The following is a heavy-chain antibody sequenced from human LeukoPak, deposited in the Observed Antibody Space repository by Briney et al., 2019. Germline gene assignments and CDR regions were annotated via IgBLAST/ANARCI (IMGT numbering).Heavy chain of an antibody. CDR2: ISSSSSTV. D-gene: IGHD3-22*01. Sequence: GGSLRLSCAASGFTFSNYNMNWVRQAPGKGLEWISYISSSSSTVYYADSVKGRFTISRDNAKNSLYLQMNSLRAEDTAVYYCARDVALDSSGYYSDYWGQGTLVTVSS. J-gene: IGHJ4*02. V-gene: IGHV3-48*01. CDR3: ARDVALDSSGYYSDY. CDR1: GFTFSNYN.